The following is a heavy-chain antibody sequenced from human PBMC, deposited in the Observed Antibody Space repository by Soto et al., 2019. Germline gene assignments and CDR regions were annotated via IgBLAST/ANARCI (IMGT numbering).Heavy chain of an antibody. CDR3: ARGRGTVTSGKKGYWFDP. CDR2: MNPNSGNT. D-gene: IGHD4-17*01. Sequence: QVQLVQSGAEVKKPGASVKVSCKASGYTFTSYDINWVRQATGQGLEWMGWMNPNSGNTGYAQKFQGRVTMTRNTSISTAYMELSSPRSEDTAVYYCARGRGTVTSGKKGYWFDPWGQGTLVTVSS. CDR1: GYTFTSYD. V-gene: IGHV1-8*01. J-gene: IGHJ5*02.